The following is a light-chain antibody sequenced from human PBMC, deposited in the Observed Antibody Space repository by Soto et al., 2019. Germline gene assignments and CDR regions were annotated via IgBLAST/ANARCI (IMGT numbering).Light chain of an antibody. Sequence: QSALTQPPSASGSPGQSVTISCTGTSSDVGGYNYVSWYQQHPGKAPKVMIHEVTKRPSGVPDRFSGSKSGNTASLTVSGLQAEDEADYYCSSYAGSNIWVFGGGTKVTVL. V-gene: IGLV2-8*01. J-gene: IGLJ3*02. CDR3: SSYAGSNIWV. CDR1: SSDVGGYNY. CDR2: EVT.